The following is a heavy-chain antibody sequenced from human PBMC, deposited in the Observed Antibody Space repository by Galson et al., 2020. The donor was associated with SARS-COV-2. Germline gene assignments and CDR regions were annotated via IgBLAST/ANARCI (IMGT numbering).Heavy chain of an antibody. D-gene: IGHD1-26*01. CDR1: GDSISSDDFY. V-gene: IGHV4-30-4*01. CDR3: ARTSSTATRYYALDY. J-gene: IGHJ4*02. Sequence: SETLSLTCTVSGDSISSDDFYWSWIRQTPGTGLEWIGDIHSSGNTYYNPSLMSRGTISVDTSKNQFSLRLSSVTAADTAVYFCARTSSTATRYYALDYWGRGTLVSVS. CDR2: IHSSGNT.